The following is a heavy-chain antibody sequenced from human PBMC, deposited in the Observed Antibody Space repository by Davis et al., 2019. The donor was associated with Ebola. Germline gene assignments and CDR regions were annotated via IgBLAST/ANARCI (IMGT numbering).Heavy chain of an antibody. V-gene: IGHV3-11*01. D-gene: IGHD4-23*01. Sequence: GESLKISCAASGFTFSDYYMSWIRQAPGKGLESVSYISSSGTTIYYADSVKGRFTISRDNAKNSLSLQMSSLRADDTAMYYCARDLVYGGNAFFDYWGQGTPVRVSS. J-gene: IGHJ4*02. CDR1: GFTFSDYY. CDR3: ARDLVYGGNAFFDY. CDR2: ISSSGTTI.